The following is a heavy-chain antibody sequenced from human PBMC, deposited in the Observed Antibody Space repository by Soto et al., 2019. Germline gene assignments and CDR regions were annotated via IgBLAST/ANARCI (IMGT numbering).Heavy chain of an antibody. D-gene: IGHD3-3*01. CDR1: VFTFSSYV. Sequence: SLRLSCAASVFTFSSYVIHWVRQGPGKGLEWVAVIWYDGSNKYYADSVKGRFTISRDNSKNTLYLQMNSLRAEDTAVYYCARFRKIFWSGPSDYWGQGTLVTVSS. CDR2: IWYDGSNK. J-gene: IGHJ4*02. V-gene: IGHV3-33*01. CDR3: ARFRKIFWSGPSDY.